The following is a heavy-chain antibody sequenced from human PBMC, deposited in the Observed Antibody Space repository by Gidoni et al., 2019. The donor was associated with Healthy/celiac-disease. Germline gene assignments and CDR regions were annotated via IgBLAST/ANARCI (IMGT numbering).Heavy chain of an antibody. J-gene: IGHJ6*02. V-gene: IGHV3-23*01. D-gene: IGHD6-13*01. CDR1: GFPFSSYA. Sequence: EVQLLESGGGLVQPGGSLRLSCAASGFPFSSYAMSWVRQAPGKGLEWFSAISGSGGSTYYADSVKGRFTISGDNSKNTLYLQMNSRRAEDTAVYYCAKQSLIAAAGTGYYYYGMDVWGQGTTVTVS. CDR2: ISGSGGST. CDR3: AKQSLIAAAGTGYYYYGMDV.